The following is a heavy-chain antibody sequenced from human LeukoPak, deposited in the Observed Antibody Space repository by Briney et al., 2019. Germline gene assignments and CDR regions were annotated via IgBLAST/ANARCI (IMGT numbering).Heavy chain of an antibody. CDR1: GFTFSSYA. Sequence: PGGSLRLSCAASGFTFSSYAMHWVRQAPGKGLEWVAVISYDGSNKYYADSVKGRFTISRDNSKNTLYLQMNSLRAEDTAVYYCARADYYDSSGYYHPFDYWGQGTLVTVSS. D-gene: IGHD3-22*01. J-gene: IGHJ4*02. CDR3: ARADYYDSSGYYHPFDY. CDR2: ISYDGSNK. V-gene: IGHV3-30*04.